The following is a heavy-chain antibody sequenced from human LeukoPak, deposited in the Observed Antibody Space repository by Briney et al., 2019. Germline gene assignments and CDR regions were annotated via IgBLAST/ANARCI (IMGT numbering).Heavy chain of an antibody. V-gene: IGHV1-46*01. J-gene: IGHJ6*02. D-gene: IGHD6-19*01. CDR1: GYTFTGYY. CDR3: ARDIAVAGTPSDYYCGMDV. CDR2: MNPNSGNT. Sequence: ASVKVSCKASGYTFTGYYMHWVRQAPGQGLEWMGWMNPNSGNTGYAQKFQGRVTMTRDTSTSTVYMELSSLRSEDTAVYYCARDIAVAGTPSDYYCGMDVWGQGTTVTVSS.